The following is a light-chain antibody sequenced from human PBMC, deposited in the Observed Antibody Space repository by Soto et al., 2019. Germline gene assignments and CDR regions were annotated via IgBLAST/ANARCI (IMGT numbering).Light chain of an antibody. CDR2: QAS. J-gene: IGKJ4*01. V-gene: IGKV1-5*03. CDR3: QQYNHYPLT. Sequence: DLQMTQSPSTLSASVGDRVTITCRASQSISRYLAWYQQKPGKGPKFLIYQASSLESGVPSRFSGSGSGTEFTLTISSLQPDDFATYYCQQYNHYPLTFGGGTKVEI. CDR1: QSISRY.